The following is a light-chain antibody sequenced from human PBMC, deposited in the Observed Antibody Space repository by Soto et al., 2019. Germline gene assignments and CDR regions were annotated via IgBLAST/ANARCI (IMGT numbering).Light chain of an antibody. J-gene: IGLJ1*01. Sequence: QSVLTQPASVSGSPGQSITISCTGTSSDVGGYNYVSWFQQHPGKAPKLMIYEVSNRPSGVSNRFSGSRSGNTASLTISGLQSEDEAEYYCNSYTNNNTFVFGTGTQLTVL. V-gene: IGLV2-14*01. CDR2: EVS. CDR3: NSYTNNNTFV. CDR1: SSDVGGYNY.